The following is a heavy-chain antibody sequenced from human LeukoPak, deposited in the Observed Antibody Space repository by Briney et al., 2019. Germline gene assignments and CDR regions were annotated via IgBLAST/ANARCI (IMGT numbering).Heavy chain of an antibody. V-gene: IGHV3-33*01. Sequence: GGSLRLSCAASGFTFSTYGMHWVRQAPGKRLEWVAVTWYDGSYKYYGDSVKGRFTISRDNSKNTLYLQMASLRVEDTAVYYCARMSGSRLPGYWGQGTLVTVSS. CDR2: TWYDGSYK. CDR3: ARMSGSRLPGY. CDR1: GFTFSTYG. J-gene: IGHJ4*02. D-gene: IGHD3-3*01.